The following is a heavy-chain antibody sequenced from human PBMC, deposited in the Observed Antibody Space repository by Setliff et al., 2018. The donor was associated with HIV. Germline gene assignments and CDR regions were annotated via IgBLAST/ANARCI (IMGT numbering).Heavy chain of an antibody. Sequence: GGSLRLSCAASGFTFSTYSMNWVRQAPGKGLEWVSYISGTSGTMYYADPVKGRFTISRDNAKNSLFLQMNSLTAEDTAVYYCARDPRASYLSYYYYHYLDVWGKGTTVTVSS. CDR3: ARDPRASYLSYYYYHYLDV. J-gene: IGHJ6*03. CDR1: GFTFSTYS. V-gene: IGHV3-48*01. D-gene: IGHD3-16*02. CDR2: ISGTSGTM.